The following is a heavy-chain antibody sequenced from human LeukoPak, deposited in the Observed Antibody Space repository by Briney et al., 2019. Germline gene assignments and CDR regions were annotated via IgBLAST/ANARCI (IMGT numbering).Heavy chain of an antibody. V-gene: IGHV4-39*01. J-gene: IGHJ5*02. CDR3: ARHEYSGSYYGLSWFDP. Sequence: SETLSLTCTVSGGSISSSGYYWGWIRQPPGKGLEWIASIYYSGSTYYNPSLKSRVTIPVDTSKHQLSLKLSSLTAADTAVYYCARHEYSGSYYGLSWFDPWGQRTLVTVSS. D-gene: IGHD1-26*01. CDR2: IYYSGST. CDR1: GGSISSSGYY.